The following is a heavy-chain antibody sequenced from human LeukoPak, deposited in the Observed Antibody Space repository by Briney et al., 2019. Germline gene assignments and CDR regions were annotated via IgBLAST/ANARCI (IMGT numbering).Heavy chain of an antibody. CDR3: ARQIVVVPKNWLDP. J-gene: IGHJ5*02. Sequence: ASVKVSCKASGYTFASYAITWVRQAPGQGLGWMGWISGYNGNTNYAQKFQGRVTMTTDTSTSTAYMELRSLRSDDTAVYYCARQIVVVPKNWLDPWGQGTLVTVSS. V-gene: IGHV1-18*01. D-gene: IGHD2-2*01. CDR1: GYTFASYA. CDR2: ISGYNGNT.